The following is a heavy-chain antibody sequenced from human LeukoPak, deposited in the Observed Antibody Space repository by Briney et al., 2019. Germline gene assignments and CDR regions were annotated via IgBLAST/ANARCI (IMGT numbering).Heavy chain of an antibody. Sequence: GGSLRLSCAASGFPFSSYAMSWVRQAPGKGLEWVSSIISSGGVTYYADSVKGRFTISRDNSKNTVYLQMDSLRAEYSAVYFCAKNAGYSYGLYYFDYWGQGTLVTVSS. CDR2: IISSGGVT. D-gene: IGHD5-18*01. J-gene: IGHJ4*02. CDR3: AKNAGYSYGLYYFDY. V-gene: IGHV3-23*01. CDR1: GFPFSSYA.